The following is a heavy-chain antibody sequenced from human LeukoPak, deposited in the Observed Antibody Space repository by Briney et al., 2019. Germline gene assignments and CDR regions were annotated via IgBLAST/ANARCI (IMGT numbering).Heavy chain of an antibody. J-gene: IGHJ4*02. CDR2: ISGSGGRT. V-gene: IGHV3-23*01. Sequence: GGSLRLSCAASGFTFSSHATSWVRQAPGKGPEWVSAISGSGGRTYYADSVKGRFTISRDNSKNTLYLQMNSLRAEDTAVYYCAKFVAYDYGSGSYYIDYWGQGTLVTVSS. CDR3: AKFVAYDYGSGSYYIDY. CDR1: GFTFSSHA. D-gene: IGHD3-10*01.